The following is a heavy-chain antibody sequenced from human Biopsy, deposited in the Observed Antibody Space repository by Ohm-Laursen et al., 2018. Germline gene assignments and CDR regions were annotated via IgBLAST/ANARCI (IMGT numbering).Heavy chain of an antibody. CDR3: TRGGYYYDSLAYYYWFDP. Sequence: ASVKVSCKAPGGTFSNYGVNWVRQAPGQGLEWMGWINAKTSDTNYAQKFQGRVTMTRDTSISTAYVDLSSLRSDDTAVYYCTRGGYYYDSLAYYYWFDPWGQGTLVTVSS. D-gene: IGHD3-22*01. CDR2: INAKTSDT. V-gene: IGHV1-2*02. J-gene: IGHJ5*02. CDR1: GGTFSNYG.